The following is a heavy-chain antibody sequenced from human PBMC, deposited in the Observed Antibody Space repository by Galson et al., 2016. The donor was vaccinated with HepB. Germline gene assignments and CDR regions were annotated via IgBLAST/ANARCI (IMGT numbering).Heavy chain of an antibody. CDR1: GFSLSPSEVA. J-gene: IGHJ5*02. Sequence: PALVKPTQTLTLTCTFSGFSLSPSEVAVGWIRQPPGKALEWLALIYWDDDKRYNASLKSRPTVNKDTSKNQVVLKMTNMDPVDTGTYYCAHSLSTVGGFDPWGQGTLVTASS. CDR3: AHSLSTVGGFDP. D-gene: IGHD1-26*01. CDR2: IYWDDDK. V-gene: IGHV2-5*02.